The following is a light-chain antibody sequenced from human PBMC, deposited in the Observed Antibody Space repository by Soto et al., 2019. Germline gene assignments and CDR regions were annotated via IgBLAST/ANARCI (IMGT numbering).Light chain of an antibody. V-gene: IGKV1-5*03. Sequence: DIQMTQSPSTLSASVGDRVTITCRASQSISSWLAWYQQKPGKAPKLLIYKASSLESGVPSRFSGSGSGTEFTLTISSLQPDDFATYYCQHYNSARTFGQGTKVDI. J-gene: IGKJ1*01. CDR1: QSISSW. CDR3: QHYNSART. CDR2: KAS.